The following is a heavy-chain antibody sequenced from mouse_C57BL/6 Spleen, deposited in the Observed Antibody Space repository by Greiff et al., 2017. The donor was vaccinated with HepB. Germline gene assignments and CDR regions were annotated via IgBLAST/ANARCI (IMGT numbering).Heavy chain of an antibody. CDR3: ARSGIYYDYDEGAWFAY. CDR1: GYAFSSYW. J-gene: IGHJ3*01. Sequence: QVQLKESGAELVKPGASVKISCKASGYAFSSYWMNWVKQRPGKGLEWIGQIYPGDGDTNYNGKFKGKATLTADKSSSTAYMQLSSLTSEDSAVYFCARSGIYYDYDEGAWFAYWGQGTLVTVSA. V-gene: IGHV1-80*01. D-gene: IGHD2-4*01. CDR2: IYPGDGDT.